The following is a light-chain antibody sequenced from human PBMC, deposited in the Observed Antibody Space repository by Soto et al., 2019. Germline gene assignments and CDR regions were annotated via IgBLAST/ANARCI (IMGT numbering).Light chain of an antibody. Sequence: EIVLTQSPGTLSLSPGERATLSWRASQTVSSSFLAWYQQTPGQAPRLLIYAASSRATGIPDRFSGSGSATEFTLTISSLQSEDFAVYYCQQCDDWPRTFGQGTKVDIK. V-gene: IGKV3-20*01. CDR1: QTVSSSF. CDR3: QQCDDWPRT. CDR2: AAS. J-gene: IGKJ1*01.